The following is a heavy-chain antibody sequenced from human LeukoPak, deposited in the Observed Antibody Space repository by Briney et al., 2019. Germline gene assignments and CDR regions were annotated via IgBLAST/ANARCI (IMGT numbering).Heavy chain of an antibody. D-gene: IGHD3-10*01. J-gene: IGHJ6*03. V-gene: IGHV3-21*04. Sequence: PGGSLRLSCAASGFTFSSHRMNWVRQAPGKGLEWVSSISSSSSYIYYADSVKGRFTISRDNAKNSLYLQMNSLRAEDTAVYYCARAGITMVRGVTSPRYYYYYYYMDVWGKGTTVTISS. CDR3: ARAGITMVRGVTSPRYYYYYYYMDV. CDR2: ISSSSSYI. CDR1: GFTFSSHR.